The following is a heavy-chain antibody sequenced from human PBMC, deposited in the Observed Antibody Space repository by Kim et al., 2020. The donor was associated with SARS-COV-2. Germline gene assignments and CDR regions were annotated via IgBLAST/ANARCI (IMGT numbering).Heavy chain of an antibody. CDR3: AARFGYQFDY. Sequence: GGSLRLSCAASGFTFNNYAMSWVRQAPGQGLEWISGVSGSGRTTYYADSVNGRFTISRDNSKNTFYLQVDSLRAEDTAVYFCAARFGYQFDYWGQGTLVT. CDR2: VSGSGRTT. CDR1: GFTFNNYA. D-gene: IGHD6-25*01. J-gene: IGHJ4*02. V-gene: IGHV3-23*01.